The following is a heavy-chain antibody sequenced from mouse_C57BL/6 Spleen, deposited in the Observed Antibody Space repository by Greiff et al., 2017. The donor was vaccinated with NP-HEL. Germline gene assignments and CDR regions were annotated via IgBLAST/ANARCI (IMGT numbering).Heavy chain of an antibody. CDR3: ARDGLTTVVPFAY. V-gene: IGHV7-1*01. D-gene: IGHD1-1*01. J-gene: IGHJ3*01. CDR1: GFTFSDFY. CDR2: SRNKANDYTT. Sequence: EVKLVESGGGLVQSGRSLRLSCATSGFTFSDFYMEWVRQAPGKGLEWIAASRNKANDYTTEYSASVKGRFIVSRDTSQSILYLQMNALRAEDTAIYYCARDGLTTVVPFAYWGQGTLVTVSA.